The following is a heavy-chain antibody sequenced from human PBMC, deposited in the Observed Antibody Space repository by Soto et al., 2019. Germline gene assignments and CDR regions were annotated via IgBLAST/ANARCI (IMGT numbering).Heavy chain of an antibody. CDR3: EREGRSSYYYYGMDV. V-gene: IGHV4-31*03. J-gene: IGHJ6*02. D-gene: IGHD6-6*01. CDR2: IYYSGST. Sequence: SETLSLTCTVSGGSISSGGYYWSWIRQHPGKGLEWIGYIYYSGSTYYNPSLKSRVTISVDTSKNQFSLKLSSVTAADTAVYYCEREGRSSYYYYGMDVCGQGTTVTVYS. CDR1: GGSISSGGYY.